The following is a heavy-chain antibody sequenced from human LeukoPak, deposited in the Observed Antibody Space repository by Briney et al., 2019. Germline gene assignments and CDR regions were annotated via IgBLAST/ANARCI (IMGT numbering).Heavy chain of an antibody. CDR2: IYYSGST. CDR3: ARDFSTGRFDP. Sequence: SETLSLTCTVSGGSISSYYWSWLRQPPGKGLEWIGYIYYSGSTNYNPSLKSRVTISVDTSKNQFSLKLSSVTAADTAVYYCARDFSTGRFDPWGQGTLVTVSS. V-gene: IGHV4-59*01. D-gene: IGHD2-2*01. CDR1: GGSISSYY. J-gene: IGHJ5*02.